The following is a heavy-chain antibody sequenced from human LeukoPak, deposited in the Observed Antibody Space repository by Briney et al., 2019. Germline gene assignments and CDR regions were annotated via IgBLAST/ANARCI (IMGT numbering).Heavy chain of an antibody. V-gene: IGHV4-34*01. D-gene: IGHD1-26*01. CDR3: AREHSGSYYY. CDR1: GGSISGYY. CDR2: INHSGST. J-gene: IGHJ4*02. Sequence: SETLSLTCAVSGGSISGYYWSWIRQPPGKGLEWIGEINHSGSTNYNPSLKSRVTISVDTSKNQFSLKLSSVTAADTAVYYCAREHSGSYYYWGQGTLVTVSS.